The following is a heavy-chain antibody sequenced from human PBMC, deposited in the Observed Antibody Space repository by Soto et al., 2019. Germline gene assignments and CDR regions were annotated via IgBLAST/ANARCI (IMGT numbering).Heavy chain of an antibody. D-gene: IGHD2-15*01. Sequence: EVQLVESGGGLVQPGGSLKLSCAASGFTFSGSSVHWVRQASGKGLEWVGRIRNKANSYATAYAASVRGRFTISRDDSKNTAFLQMKSLNTEDTAVYYCTSHSPEDMIRTWGQGTLVTVSS. V-gene: IGHV3-73*02. J-gene: IGHJ4*02. CDR2: IRNKANSYAT. CDR1: GFTFSGSS. CDR3: TSHSPEDMIRT.